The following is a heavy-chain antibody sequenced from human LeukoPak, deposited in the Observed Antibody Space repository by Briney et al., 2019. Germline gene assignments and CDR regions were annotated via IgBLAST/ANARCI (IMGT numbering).Heavy chain of an antibody. CDR3: ARVGPQTAFDY. CDR2: INYKGGPT. CDR1: GFTLSSFS. Sequence: PGGSLRLSCAASGFTLSSFSMHWVRQSPGRGLVYVSAINYKGGPTYYAGSVKGRFTISTGNAKNTLYLQMASLRGEDMGVYYCARVGPQTAFDYWGQGTLVTVSS. J-gene: IGHJ4*02. V-gene: IGHV3-64*02.